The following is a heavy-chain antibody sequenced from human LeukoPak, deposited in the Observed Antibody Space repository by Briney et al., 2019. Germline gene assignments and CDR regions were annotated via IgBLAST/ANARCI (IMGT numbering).Heavy chain of an antibody. CDR2: INPSGGST. D-gene: IGHD3-9*01. J-gene: IGHJ6*02. V-gene: IGHV1-46*01. CDR1: GYTFTSYY. CDR3: AKAERAYYDILTGPAYYYYGMDV. Sequence: GASVKVSCKASGYTFTSYYMHWVRQAPGQGLEWMGIINPSGGSTSYAQKFQGRVTITADESTSTAYMELSSLRSEDTAVYYCAKAERAYYDILTGPAYYYYGMDVWGQGTTVTVSS.